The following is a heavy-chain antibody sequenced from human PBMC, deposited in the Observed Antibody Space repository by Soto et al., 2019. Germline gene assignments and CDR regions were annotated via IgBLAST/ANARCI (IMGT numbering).Heavy chain of an antibody. Sequence: GESLKISCKGSGYGFTNYWLAWVRQVPGKGLEWMGIVYPDDPDTKYGPSFKGQVTISVDKSITTAYLQWSSLKASDTAMYFCASSVVVPSTMDYFAYWGQGTLVTVSS. CDR3: ASSVVVPSTMDYFAY. CDR2: VYPDDPDT. V-gene: IGHV5-51*01. CDR1: GYGFTNYW. D-gene: IGHD2-2*01. J-gene: IGHJ4*02.